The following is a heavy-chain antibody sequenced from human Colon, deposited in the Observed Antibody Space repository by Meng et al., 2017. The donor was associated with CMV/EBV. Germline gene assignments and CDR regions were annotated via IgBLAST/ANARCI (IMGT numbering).Heavy chain of an antibody. CDR3: ARDLRLGRPSYGMDV. J-gene: IGHJ6*02. CDR2: ISYDGKTK. Sequence: GGSLRLSCKASGFIFNNYAMYWVRQAPGKGLEWVAAISYDGKTKYYADSVKGRFTISRDDSKSTLYLQMDSLRTEDTAVYYCARDLRLGRPSYGMDVWGQGTTVTVSS. D-gene: IGHD3-3*01. V-gene: IGHV3-30*03. CDR1: GFIFNNYA.